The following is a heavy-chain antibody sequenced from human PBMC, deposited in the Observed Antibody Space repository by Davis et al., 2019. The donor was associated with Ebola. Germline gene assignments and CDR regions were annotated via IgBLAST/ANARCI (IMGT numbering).Heavy chain of an antibody. CDR3: ARDLEGRDGDSWSYYYYYMDV. CDR1: GYTFTGYY. Sequence: ASVKVSCKASGYTFTGYYMHWVRQAPGQGLEWMGWINPNSGGTNYPQNFQGRVTMTRDTSIRTAYMELSRLRSDDTAVYYCARDLEGRDGDSWSYYYYYMDVWGKGTTVTVSS. V-gene: IGHV1-2*02. D-gene: IGHD6-13*01. J-gene: IGHJ6*03. CDR2: INPNSGGT.